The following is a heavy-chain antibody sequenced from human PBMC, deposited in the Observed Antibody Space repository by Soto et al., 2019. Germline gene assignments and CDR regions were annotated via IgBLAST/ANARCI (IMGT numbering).Heavy chain of an antibody. CDR3: GGPYSSSSYCLDY. D-gene: IGHD6-13*01. J-gene: IGHJ4*02. V-gene: IGHV3-30*03. Sequence: GGSLRLSCLASGFTFNTYGIHWVRQAPGKGLEWVAFISYDGHKKYYADSVKGRFTISRDNAKNTLYLQMNNLRAEDTAVYYCGGPYSSSSYCLDYWGQGTLVTVSS. CDR1: GFTFNTYG. CDR2: ISYDGHKK.